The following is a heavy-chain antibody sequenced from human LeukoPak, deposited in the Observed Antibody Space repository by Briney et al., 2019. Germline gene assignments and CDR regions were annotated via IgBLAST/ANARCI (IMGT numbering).Heavy chain of an antibody. Sequence: PGGSLRLSCAASGFTLSSYSMHWVRQAPGKGPEFVSAISKNGRNTYYGNSMKGRFTISRDISKNTLYLQMGSLRPEDMAVYYCARVDSGSACASWGQGILVTVSS. CDR3: ARVDSGSACAS. CDR2: ISKNGRNT. CDR1: GFTLSSYS. D-gene: IGHD6-19*01. V-gene: IGHV3-64*01. J-gene: IGHJ1*01.